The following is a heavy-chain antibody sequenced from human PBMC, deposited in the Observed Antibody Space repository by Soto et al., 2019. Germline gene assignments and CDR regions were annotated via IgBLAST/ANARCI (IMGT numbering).Heavy chain of an antibody. CDR1: GYSFAGYW. CDR3: ARQIYDSDTGPNFQYYFDS. Sequence: GASLKISCKGSGYSFAGYWITWVRQKPGKGLEWMGRIDPSDSQTYYSPSFRGHVTISVTKSITTVFLQWSSLRASDTAMYYCARQIYDSDTGPNFQYYFDSWGQGTPVTVSS. CDR2: IDPSDSQT. V-gene: IGHV5-10-1*01. J-gene: IGHJ4*02. D-gene: IGHD3-22*01.